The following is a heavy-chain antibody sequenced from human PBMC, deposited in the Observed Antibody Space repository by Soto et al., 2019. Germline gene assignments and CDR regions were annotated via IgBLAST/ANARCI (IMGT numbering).Heavy chain of an antibody. CDR1: GGTFSSYA. CDR2: IIPKDGET. J-gene: IGHJ3*02. D-gene: IGHD2-15*01. V-gene: IGHV1-69*10. Sequence: GASVKVSCKASGGTFSSYAISWVRQAPGQGLEWMGGIIPKDGETNYAQKFQGRVTMTRNTSISTAYMELSSLRSEDTAVYYCARETGIYCSGGSCYTSEAFDIWGQGTMVTVSS. CDR3: ARETGIYCSGGSCYTSEAFDI.